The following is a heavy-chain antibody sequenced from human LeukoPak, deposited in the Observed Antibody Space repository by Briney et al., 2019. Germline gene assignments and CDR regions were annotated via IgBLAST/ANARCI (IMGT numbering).Heavy chain of an antibody. CDR2: IYYTGST. J-gene: IGHJ3*02. Sequence: SETLSLTCTVSGGSISSYYWSWIRQPPGKGLEWIGYIYYTGSTNYNPSLKSRVTISVDTSRSQFSLTLSSVTAADTAVYYCARDPGWSGYAFDIWGQGTMVTVSS. V-gene: IGHV4-59*01. CDR3: ARDPGWSGYAFDI. CDR1: GGSISSYY. D-gene: IGHD6-19*01.